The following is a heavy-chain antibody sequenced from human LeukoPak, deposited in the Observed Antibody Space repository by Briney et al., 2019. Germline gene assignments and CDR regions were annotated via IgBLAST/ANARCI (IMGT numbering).Heavy chain of an antibody. D-gene: IGHD2-21*02. J-gene: IGHJ4*02. Sequence: GGSLRLSCAASGFNFRSYDLSWVRQTPGKGLECVSTISRGVGSTSYADSVKGRFTISRDNAKNSLYLQMNSLRAEDTALYYCAKGVTAIPAPLGYWGQGTLVTVSS. CDR2: ISRGVGST. CDR1: GFNFRSYD. V-gene: IGHV3-20*04. CDR3: AKGVTAIPAPLGY.